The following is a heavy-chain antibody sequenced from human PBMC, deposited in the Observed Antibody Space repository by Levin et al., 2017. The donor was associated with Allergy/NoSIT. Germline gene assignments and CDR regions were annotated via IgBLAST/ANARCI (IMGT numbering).Heavy chain of an antibody. D-gene: IGHD5-18*01. V-gene: IGHV1-46*01. CDR3: ASRADALVTPLFDF. CDR2: INHSGGNT. CDR1: GYTFTNYY. Sequence: VASVKVSCKAYGYTFTNYYIHWVRQAPGQGLEWMGMINHSGGNTRYAQKFQGGVTMTRDTSTSTVYMELSSLRSEDTAVYYCASRADALVTPLFDFWGQGTPVTVSS. J-gene: IGHJ4*02.